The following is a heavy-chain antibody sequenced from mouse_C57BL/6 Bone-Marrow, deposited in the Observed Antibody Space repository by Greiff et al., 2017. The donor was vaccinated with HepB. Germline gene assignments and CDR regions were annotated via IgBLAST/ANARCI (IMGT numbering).Heavy chain of an antibody. CDR1: GFTFSSYA. J-gene: IGHJ1*03. D-gene: IGHD1-1*01. V-gene: IGHV5-4*01. CDR3: AFITTVVATGYFDV. Sequence: EVQGVESGGGLVKPGGSLKLSCAASGFTFSSYAMSWVRQTPEKRLEWVATISDGGSYTYYPDNVKGRFTISRDNAKNNLYLQMSHLKSEDTAMYYCAFITTVVATGYFDVWGTGTTVTVSS. CDR2: ISDGGSYT.